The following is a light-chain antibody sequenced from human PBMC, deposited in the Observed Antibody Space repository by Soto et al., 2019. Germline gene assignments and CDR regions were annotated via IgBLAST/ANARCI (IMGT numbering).Light chain of an antibody. CDR2: EVN. Sequence: QSALTQPPSASGSPGQSVTISCTGTSSDVGGYDYVSWYQQHPGKAPKAMIYEVNKRPSGVPDRFSGSKSGNMASLTVSGLQAEDEADYYCSSYGGRNNLLFGGGTKVTVL. J-gene: IGLJ3*02. CDR1: SSDVGGYDY. CDR3: SSYGGRNNLL. V-gene: IGLV2-8*01.